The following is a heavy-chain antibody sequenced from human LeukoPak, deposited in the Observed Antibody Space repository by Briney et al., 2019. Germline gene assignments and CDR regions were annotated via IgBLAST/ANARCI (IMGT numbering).Heavy chain of an antibody. D-gene: IGHD1-26*01. J-gene: IGHJ4*02. CDR2: ISNNGGST. Sequence: GGSLRLSCVASGFTFSSYAMHWVRQAPGKGLEYVSAISNNGGSTYYVNCVKGRFTISRDNSKNTLSLQMGSLRAEDKAVYYCARGDSGSHLDYWGQGSLVTVSS. CDR1: GFTFSSYA. V-gene: IGHV3-64*01. CDR3: ARGDSGSHLDY.